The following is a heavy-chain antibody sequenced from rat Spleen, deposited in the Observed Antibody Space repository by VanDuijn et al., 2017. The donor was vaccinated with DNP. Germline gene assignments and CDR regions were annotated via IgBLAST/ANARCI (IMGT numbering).Heavy chain of an antibody. D-gene: IGHD1-4*01. CDR1: GFIFSNYW. CDR3: AGRPPPTRGPFDY. CDR2: ISSTGDNT. V-gene: IGHV5-31*01. Sequence: EVQLVESGGGPVQPGRSLKLSCVASGFIFSNYWMTRIRQAPGKGLEWVASISSTGDNTYYSDSVKGRFIISRNNARSTLYLQMDSLRSDDTATYYCAGRPPPTRGPFDYWGQGIMVTVSS. J-gene: IGHJ2*01.